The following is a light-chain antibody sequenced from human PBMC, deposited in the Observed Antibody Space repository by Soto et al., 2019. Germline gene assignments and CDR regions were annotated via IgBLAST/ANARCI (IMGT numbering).Light chain of an antibody. CDR2: GAS. J-gene: IGKJ2*01. CDR1: QSVSSNY. Sequence: EMVLTQSPGTLSLSPGERATLPCRASQSVSSNYLAWYQQKPGQAPRLLIYGASRGAAGIPDRLIGSWSGTDVTAIINRLEPEDFAVYFCQQYGRSPIFTFGQGTKLEIK. V-gene: IGKV3-20*01. CDR3: QQYGRSPIFT.